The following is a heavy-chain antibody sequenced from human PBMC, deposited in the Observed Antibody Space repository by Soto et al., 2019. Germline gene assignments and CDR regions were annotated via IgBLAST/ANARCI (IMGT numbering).Heavy chain of an antibody. J-gene: IGHJ3*02. D-gene: IGHD4-17*01. CDR3: ARTGRGVYGDSLDAFDI. V-gene: IGHV4-39*01. CDR1: GGSISSSSYY. Sequence: PSETLSLTCTVSGGSISSSSYYWGWIRQPPGKGLEWIGSIYYSGSTYYNPSLKSRVTISVDTSKNQFSLKLGSVTAADTAVYYCARTGRGVYGDSLDAFDIWGQGTMVTVSS. CDR2: IYYSGST.